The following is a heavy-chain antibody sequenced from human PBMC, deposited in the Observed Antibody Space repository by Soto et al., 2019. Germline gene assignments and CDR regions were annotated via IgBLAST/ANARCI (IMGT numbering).Heavy chain of an antibody. CDR2: MNPNSGNT. Sequence: ASVQVSCKSSGYTFTSYDINWVRQATGQGLEWMGWMNPNSGNTGYAQKFQGRVTMTRNTSISTAYMELSSLRSEDTAVYYCARGRIRMVRGVIVYGMDVWGQGTTVTVSS. CDR1: GYTFTSYD. D-gene: IGHD3-10*01. V-gene: IGHV1-8*01. CDR3: ARGRIRMVRGVIVYGMDV. J-gene: IGHJ6*02.